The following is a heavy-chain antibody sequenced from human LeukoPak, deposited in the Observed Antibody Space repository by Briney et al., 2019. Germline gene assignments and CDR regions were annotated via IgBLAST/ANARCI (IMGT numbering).Heavy chain of an antibody. CDR1: GYTFTGNY. V-gene: IGHV1-2*02. D-gene: IGHD5-18*01. CDR2: INPNNGAT. CDR3: AREDVGQRAMET. J-gene: IGHJ4*02. Sequence: ASVKVSCKASGYTFTGNYIHWVRQAPGQGLEWMGWINPNNGATTYAQKFQGRVSLTRDTSISTAYMELSRLQSDDTALYYCAREDVGQRAMETWGQGTLVTVSS.